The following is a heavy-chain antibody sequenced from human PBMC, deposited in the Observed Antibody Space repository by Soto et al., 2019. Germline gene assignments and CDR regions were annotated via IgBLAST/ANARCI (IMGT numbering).Heavy chain of an antibody. CDR3: ARNGIAAADSYYFDY. Sequence: ASVKVSCKASGFRFNTYGFTWVRQVPGQGLEWLGWISAYNGDTTSAQKVHGRLTMNTDTSTATAYMELRSLRSDDTAMYYCARNGIAAADSYYFDYWGQGTLVTVSS. D-gene: IGHD6-13*01. V-gene: IGHV1-18*01. CDR1: GFRFNTYG. J-gene: IGHJ4*02. CDR2: ISAYNGDT.